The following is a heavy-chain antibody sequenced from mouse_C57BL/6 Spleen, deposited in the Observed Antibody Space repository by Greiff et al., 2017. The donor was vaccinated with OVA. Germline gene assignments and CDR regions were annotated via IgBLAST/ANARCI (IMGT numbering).Heavy chain of an antibody. Sequence: EVMLVESGGGLVQPGGSLSLSCAASGFTFTDYYMSWVRQPPGKALEWLGFIRNKANGYTTEYSASVQGRFTISRDNYQSILYLQMNALRAEDSATYYCARSLYGNYPYYYAMDYWGQGTSVTVSS. CDR1: GFTFTDYY. CDR2: IRNKANGYTT. CDR3: ARSLYGNYPYYYAMDY. D-gene: IGHD2-10*02. J-gene: IGHJ4*01. V-gene: IGHV7-3*01.